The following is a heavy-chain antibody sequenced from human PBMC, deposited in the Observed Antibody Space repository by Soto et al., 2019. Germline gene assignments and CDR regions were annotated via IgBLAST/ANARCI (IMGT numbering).Heavy chain of an antibody. CDR2: IYPGDSDT. CDR3: ARTRSFTLGFYYDGMDV. V-gene: IGHV5-51*01. Sequence: GESLKISCKGSGYSFASYWIGWVRQMPGKDLEWMGIIYPGDSDTRYSPSFQGQVTISADKSLRTAYLQWTSLKASDTALYYCARTRSFTLGFYYDGMDVWGQGTTVTVSS. J-gene: IGHJ6*02. CDR1: GYSFASYW. D-gene: IGHD6-6*01.